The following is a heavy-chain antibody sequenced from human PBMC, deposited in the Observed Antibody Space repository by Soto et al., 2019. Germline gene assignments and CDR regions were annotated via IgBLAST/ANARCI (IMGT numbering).Heavy chain of an antibody. CDR2: IYPGDSDT. CDR3: ARTRSFTLGFYYDGMDV. V-gene: IGHV5-51*01. Sequence: GESLKISCKGSGYSFASYWIGWVRQMPGKDLEWMGIIYPGDSDTRYSPSFQGQVTISADKSLRTAYLQWTSLKASDTALYYCARTRSFTLGFYYDGMDVWGQGTTVTVSS. J-gene: IGHJ6*02. CDR1: GYSFASYW. D-gene: IGHD6-6*01.